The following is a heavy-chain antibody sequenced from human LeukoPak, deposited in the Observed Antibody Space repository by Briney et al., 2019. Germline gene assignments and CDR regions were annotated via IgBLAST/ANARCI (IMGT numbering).Heavy chain of an antibody. CDR1: GGSLSISSYH. CDR3: ARARELPTCLVP. J-gene: IGHJ5*02. D-gene: IGHD1-26*01. CDR2: AYYNGST. V-gene: IGHV4-39*01. Sequence: PSETLSLTCTVSGGSLSISSYHWRWIRKPPGKGLEWIGRAYYNGSTYHNPSLKSRVTISVDTSKNQFSLKLSSVTADDTAVYFCARARELPTCLVPRGQRDLVTVSS.